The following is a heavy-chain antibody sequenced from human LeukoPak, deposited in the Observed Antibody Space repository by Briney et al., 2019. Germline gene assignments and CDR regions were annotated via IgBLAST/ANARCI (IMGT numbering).Heavy chain of an antibody. CDR3: TTVGNYYGSGSYYSSDY. CDR1: GFTFSNAW. Sequence: PGGSLRLSCAASGFTFSNAWMSWVRQAPGKGLEWVGRIKSKTDGGTTDYAAPVKGRFTISRDDSKNTLYLQMNSLKTEDTAVYYCTTVGNYYGSGSYYSSDYWGQGTLVTVSS. D-gene: IGHD3-10*01. V-gene: IGHV3-15*01. CDR2: IKSKTDGGTT. J-gene: IGHJ4*02.